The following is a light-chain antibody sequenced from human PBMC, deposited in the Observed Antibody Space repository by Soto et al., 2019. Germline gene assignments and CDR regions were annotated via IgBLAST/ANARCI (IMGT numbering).Light chain of an antibody. CDR2: GAS. Sequence: EIVLTQSPGTLSLSPGERATLSCRDSQSVSSNNLAWYQQRPGQAPRVVIYGASTRATGIPERFSGSGSGTDFTVTISRLEPEDFAVYYCQQYGRSPFTFGPGTKVDIK. V-gene: IGKV3-20*01. J-gene: IGKJ3*01. CDR3: QQYGRSPFT. CDR1: QSVSSNN.